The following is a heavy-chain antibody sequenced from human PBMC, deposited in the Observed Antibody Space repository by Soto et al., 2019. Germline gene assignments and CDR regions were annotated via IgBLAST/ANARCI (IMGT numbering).Heavy chain of an antibody. CDR1: GGSISSSSYY. V-gene: IGHV4-39*01. Sequence: QLQLQESGPGLVKPSETLSLTCTVSGGSISSSSYYWGWIRQPPGKGLEWIGSIYYSGSTYYNPSLKSRVTISLDTSKNQFSLKLSSVTAADTAVYYCARQDIVVVPAAMGVWGQGTTVTVSS. CDR3: ARQDIVVVPAAMGV. CDR2: IYYSGST. J-gene: IGHJ6*02. D-gene: IGHD2-2*01.